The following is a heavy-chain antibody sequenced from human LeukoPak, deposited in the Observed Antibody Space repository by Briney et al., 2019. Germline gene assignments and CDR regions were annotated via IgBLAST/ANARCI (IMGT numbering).Heavy chain of an antibody. V-gene: IGHV4-61*02. CDR1: GGSISSGSYY. CDR3: ARYVDYGDYLDY. Sequence: PSETLSLTCTVSGGSISSGSYYWSWIRQPAGKGLEWIGRIYTSGSTNYNPSLKSRVTISVDTSKNQFSLKLSSVTAADTAVYYCARYVDYGDYLDYWGQGTPVTVSS. D-gene: IGHD4-17*01. CDR2: IYTSGST. J-gene: IGHJ4*02.